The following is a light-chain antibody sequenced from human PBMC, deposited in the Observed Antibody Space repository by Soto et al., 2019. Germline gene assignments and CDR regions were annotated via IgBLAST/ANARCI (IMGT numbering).Light chain of an antibody. CDR2: KSD. J-gene: IGLJ2*01. CDR1: DSNVGSNS. CDR3: ATWDDGLSGVL. V-gene: IGLV1-47*01. Sequence: QSVLTQPPSASGTPGQRVSITCSGSDSNVGSNSVHWYQQVPGMAPKLLVYKSDKRPSGVPDRFSGSKSVTSASLAISGLRAEDEAEYYCATWDDGLSGVLFGGGTKLTVL.